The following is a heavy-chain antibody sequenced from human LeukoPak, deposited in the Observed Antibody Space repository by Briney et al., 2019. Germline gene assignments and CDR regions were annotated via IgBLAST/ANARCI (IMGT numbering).Heavy chain of an antibody. CDR1: GGSFSGYY. V-gene: IGHV4-34*01. CDR3: ARAISPMVRGVMIPYYFDY. Sequence: PSETLSLTCAVYGGSFSGYYWSWIRQPPGKGLEWIGEINHSGSTNYNPSLKSRVTISVDTSKNQFSLKLSSVTAADTAVYYCARAISPMVRGVMIPYYFDYWGQGTLVTVSS. CDR2: INHSGST. D-gene: IGHD3-10*01. J-gene: IGHJ4*02.